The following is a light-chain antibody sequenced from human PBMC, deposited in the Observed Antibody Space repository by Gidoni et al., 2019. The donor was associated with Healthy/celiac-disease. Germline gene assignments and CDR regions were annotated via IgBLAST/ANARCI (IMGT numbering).Light chain of an antibody. Sequence: DIVMTQSPDSLAVSLGERATINCKSSQRVLYSSNNKNYLAWYQQKPGQPPKLLIYWASTRESGVPDRFSGSGSGTDFTLTISSLQAEDVAVYYCQQYYSIPITFGQGTRLEIK. J-gene: IGKJ5*01. CDR3: QQYYSIPIT. CDR1: QRVLYSSNNKNY. CDR2: WAS. V-gene: IGKV4-1*01.